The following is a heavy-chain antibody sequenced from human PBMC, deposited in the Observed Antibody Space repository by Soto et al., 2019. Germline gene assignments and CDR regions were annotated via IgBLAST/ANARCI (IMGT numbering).Heavy chain of an antibody. J-gene: IGHJ6*03. D-gene: IGHD3-3*01. CDR3: ARDRAPNSYDFWSGYYPLYYYYYMDV. CDR1: GFTLSSYW. Sequence: EVQLVESGGGLVQPGGSLRLSCAASGFTLSSYWMSWVRQAPGKGLEWVANIKQDGSEKYYVDSVKGRFTISRDNAKNSLYLQMNSLRSEDTAVYYCARDRAPNSYDFWSGYYPLYYYYYMDVWGKGTTVTVSS. CDR2: IKQDGSEK. V-gene: IGHV3-7*01.